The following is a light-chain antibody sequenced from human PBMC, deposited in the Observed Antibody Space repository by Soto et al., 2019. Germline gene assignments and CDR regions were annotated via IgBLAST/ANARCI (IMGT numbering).Light chain of an antibody. V-gene: IGKV1-39*01. CDR2: AAS. J-gene: IGKJ1*01. Sequence: DIQMTQSPSSLSASVGDRVTITCRASQSVSRYLNWYQQKQGKAPKLLISAASSLQGGVPLRFSGSGSGTDFTLTISGLQPDGFATYFCQQNDTTPWAFSQATKVEI. CDR1: QSVSRY. CDR3: QQNDTTPWA.